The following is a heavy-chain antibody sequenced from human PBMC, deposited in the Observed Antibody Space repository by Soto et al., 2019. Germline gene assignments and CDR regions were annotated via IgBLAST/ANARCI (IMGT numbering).Heavy chain of an antibody. D-gene: IGHD5-12*01. J-gene: IGHJ4*02. CDR3: VRVVAITGYPDN. CDR2: IVPIVDTS. V-gene: IGHV1-69*12. CDR1: GGTFSSYA. Sequence: QVQLVQSGAEVRQPASSVKVSCKTSGGTFSSYAISWVRQAPGQGLEWMGGIVPIVDTSTYAQKFQGRVTITADESTSTVYMELSSLRSDDTAVYYCVRVVAITGYPDNWGQGPLFTVSS.